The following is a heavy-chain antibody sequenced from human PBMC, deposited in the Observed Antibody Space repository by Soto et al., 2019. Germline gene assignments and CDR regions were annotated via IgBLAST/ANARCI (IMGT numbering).Heavy chain of an antibody. J-gene: IGHJ6*02. CDR1: GGSFSGYY. V-gene: IGHV4-34*01. Sequence: QVQLQQWGAGLLKPSETLSLTCAVYGGSFSGYYWSWIRQPPGKGLEWIGEINHSGSTNYNPSLKNRVTISVETFKNQISLKLSSVTAADTAVYYCARVTGRYSYDMDVWGQGATVTVSS. CDR3: ARVTGRYSYDMDV. CDR2: INHSGST.